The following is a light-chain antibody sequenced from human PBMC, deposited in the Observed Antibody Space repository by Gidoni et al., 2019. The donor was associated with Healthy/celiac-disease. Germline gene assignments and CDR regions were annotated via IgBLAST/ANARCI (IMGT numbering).Light chain of an antibody. CDR2: DNN. J-gene: IGLJ2*01. CDR3: GTWDSSLSAVV. CDR1: SSNIGNNY. Sequence: QSVLTQPPSVSAAPGQKVTISCSGSSSNIGNNYVSWYQQLPGTAPKLLIYDNNKRPSGIPARFSGSKSGTSATLGITGLQTGDEADYYCGTWDSSLSAVVFGRGTKLTVL. V-gene: IGLV1-51*01.